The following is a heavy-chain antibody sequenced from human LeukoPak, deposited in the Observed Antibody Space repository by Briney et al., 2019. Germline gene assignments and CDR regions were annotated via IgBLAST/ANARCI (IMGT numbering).Heavy chain of an antibody. Sequence: SETLSLTCTVYGGSISSGGYYWSWIRQHPGKGLEWIGYIYYSGSTYYNPSLKSRVTISVDTSKNQFSLKLSSVTAADTAVYYCARDGLGIAAAGTSDHWFDPWGQGTLVTVSS. J-gene: IGHJ5*02. V-gene: IGHV4-31*03. CDR1: GGSISSGGYY. CDR3: ARDGLGIAAAGTSDHWFDP. CDR2: IYYSGST. D-gene: IGHD6-13*01.